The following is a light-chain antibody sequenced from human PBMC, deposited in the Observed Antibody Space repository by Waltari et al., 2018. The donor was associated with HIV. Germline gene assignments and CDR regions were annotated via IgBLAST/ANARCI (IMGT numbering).Light chain of an antibody. CDR2: ENN. J-gene: IGLJ1*01. CDR1: RSNIGDNY. CDR3: GTWDTSLTSGYV. V-gene: IGLV1-51*02. Sequence: QSVLTQPPSVSAAPGQKVTISCSGSRSNIGDNYVSWYQQLPGTAPKLLIYENNQRPSGIPDRFSGSKSATSATLDITGLQTGDEADYYCGTWDTSLTSGYVFGTGTKVTVL.